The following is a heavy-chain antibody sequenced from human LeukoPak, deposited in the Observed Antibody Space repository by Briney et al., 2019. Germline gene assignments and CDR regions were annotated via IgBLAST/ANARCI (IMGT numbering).Heavy chain of an antibody. D-gene: IGHD5-18*01. CDR2: IYYSGST. CDR1: GGSISSYY. V-gene: IGHV4-59*01. CDR3: ARSGYSYGYKDY. J-gene: IGHJ4*02. Sequence: PSVTLSLTCTVSGGSISSYYWSWIRQPPGKGLEWIGYIYYSGSTNYNPSLKSRVTISVDTSKNQFSLKLSSVTAADMAVYYCARSGYSYGYKDYWGQGTLVTVSS.